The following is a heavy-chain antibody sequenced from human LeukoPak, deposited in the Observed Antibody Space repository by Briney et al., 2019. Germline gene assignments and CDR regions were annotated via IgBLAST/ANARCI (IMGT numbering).Heavy chain of an antibody. Sequence: PGGSLRLSCAASGFTFTTYWMHWVRHAPGKGLVWVSHINSDGSIASYADSVKGRFTISRDNAKNTLYLQMNSLRAEDTAVYYCARDAVDTANAVRGQGTTVTVSS. CDR2: INSDGSIA. CDR1: GFTFTTYW. CDR3: ARDAVDTANAV. J-gene: IGHJ6*02. V-gene: IGHV3-74*01. D-gene: IGHD5-18*01.